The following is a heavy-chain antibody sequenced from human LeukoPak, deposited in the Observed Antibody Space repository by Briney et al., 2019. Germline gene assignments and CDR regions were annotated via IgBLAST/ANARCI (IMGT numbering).Heavy chain of an antibody. CDR2: IYTSGNT. Sequence: PSQTLSLTCTVSGGSISSGNYYWSWIRQPAGKGLGWIGRIYTSGNTMYNPSLKSRVTISIDTSKSQFSLKLTSVTAADTALYYCARGVGSSESNWFDPWGQGTLATVSS. D-gene: IGHD1-26*01. V-gene: IGHV4-61*02. CDR1: GGSISSGNYY. J-gene: IGHJ5*02. CDR3: ARGVGSSESNWFDP.